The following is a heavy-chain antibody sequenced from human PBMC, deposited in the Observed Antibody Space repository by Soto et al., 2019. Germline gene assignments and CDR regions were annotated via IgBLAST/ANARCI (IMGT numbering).Heavy chain of an antibody. CDR2: ISGSSEDT. V-gene: IGHV3-23*01. CDR3: AKVQTWTIFDY. Sequence: GGSLRLSCAASGFTFSSSAMSWVRQAPGKGLEWVSSISGSSEDTYYADSVKGRFIIFRDNPRNTLYLQMNTLRAEDTAVYYCAKVQTWTIFDYWGQGTLVTVSS. D-gene: IGHD1-1*01. J-gene: IGHJ4*02. CDR1: GFTFSSSA.